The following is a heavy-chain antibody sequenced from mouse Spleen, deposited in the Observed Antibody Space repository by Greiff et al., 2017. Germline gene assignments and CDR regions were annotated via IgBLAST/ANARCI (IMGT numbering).Heavy chain of an antibody. J-gene: IGHJ4*01. CDR2: ISGGGSYT. Sequence: EVQVVESGGGLVKPGGSLKLSCAASGFTFSSYGMSWVRQTPEKRLEWVATISGGGSYTYYPDSVKGRFTISRDNAKNNLYLQMSSLRSEDTALYYCARELPPMDYWGQGTSVTVSS. CDR3: ARELPPMDY. V-gene: IGHV5-9-2*01. D-gene: IGHD2-1*01. CDR1: GFTFSSYG.